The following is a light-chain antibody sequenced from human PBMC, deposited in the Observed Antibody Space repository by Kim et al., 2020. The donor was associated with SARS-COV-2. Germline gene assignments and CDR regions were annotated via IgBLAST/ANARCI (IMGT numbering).Light chain of an antibody. CDR1: QSVLYSPNNKNY. Sequence: DIVMTQSPDSLAVSLGERATINCKSSQSVLYSPNNKNYLAWYQQKPGQPPKLLISWASTRESGVPDRFSGSGSGTDFTLTIGSLQAEDVAVYYCQQTYSYPVTFGGGTKVDIK. V-gene: IGKV4-1*01. J-gene: IGKJ4*01. CDR3: QQTYSYPVT. CDR2: WAS.